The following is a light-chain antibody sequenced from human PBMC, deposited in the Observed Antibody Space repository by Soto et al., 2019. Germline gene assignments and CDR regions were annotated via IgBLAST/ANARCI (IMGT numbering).Light chain of an antibody. V-gene: IGLV1-40*01. CDR2: ANN. J-gene: IGLJ1*01. Sequence: QSVLTQPPSLSGAPGQRVSISCTGSISNIGAGYDVHWYQHLPGTAPKLLIYANNNRPSGVPDRFSGSKSGTSASLAITGLQAEDEADYYCQSYDSSRSTIYVFGTGTKVNVL. CDR3: QSYDSSRSTIYV. CDR1: ISNIGAGYD.